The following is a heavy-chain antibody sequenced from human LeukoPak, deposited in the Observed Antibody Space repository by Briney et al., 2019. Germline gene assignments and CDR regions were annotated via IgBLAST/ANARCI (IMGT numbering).Heavy chain of an antibody. V-gene: IGHV1-18*01. CDR1: GYTFTIYG. CDR3: ARRGDYYYYMDV. CDR2: ISAYNGNT. Sequence: ASVRVSYTASGYTFTIYGISWVRQAPGQGLEGMGWISAYNGNTNYAQKLQGRVTMTTDTSTSTAYMELRSLRSDDTAVYYCARRGDYYYYMDVWGKGTTVTVSS. J-gene: IGHJ6*03.